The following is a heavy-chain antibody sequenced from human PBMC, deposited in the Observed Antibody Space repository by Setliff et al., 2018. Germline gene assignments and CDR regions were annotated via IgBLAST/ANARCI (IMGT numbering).Heavy chain of an antibody. CDR2: IKQDSTEK. CDR3: VNSYRGYDDYPDY. D-gene: IGHD3-16*02. CDR1: GFTLSNYW. J-gene: IGHJ4*02. V-gene: IGHV3-7*03. Sequence: GGSLRLSCVDSGFTLSNYWMTWVRQAPGKGLEWVANIKQDSTEKYYVDSVRGRFTISRDNAKTSLYLQMNSLRVEDTAVYYCVNSYRGYDDYPDYWGQGTLVTVSS.